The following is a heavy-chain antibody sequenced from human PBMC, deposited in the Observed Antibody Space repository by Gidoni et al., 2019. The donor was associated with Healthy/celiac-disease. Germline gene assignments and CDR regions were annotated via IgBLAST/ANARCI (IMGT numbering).Heavy chain of an antibody. D-gene: IGHD7-27*01. J-gene: IGHJ4*02. V-gene: IGHV5-10-1*03. Sequence: EVQLVQSGAEVKKPGESLRISCKGSGYSFTSYWISWVRQMPGKGLEWMGRIDPSDSYTNYSPSFQGHVTISADKSISTAYLQWSSLKASDTAMYYCARHSKSQLGISRLRTNFDYWGQGTLVTVSS. CDR3: ARHSKSQLGISRLRTNFDY. CDR2: IDPSDSYT. CDR1: GYSFTSYW.